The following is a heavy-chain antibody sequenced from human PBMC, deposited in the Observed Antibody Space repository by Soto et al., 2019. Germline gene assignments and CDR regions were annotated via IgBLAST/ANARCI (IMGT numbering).Heavy chain of an antibody. J-gene: IGHJ4*02. CDR2: IYYSGST. Sequence: QVQLQESGPGLVKPSETLSLTCTVSGGSVSSGSDYWSWIRQPPGKGLEWIGYIYYSGSTNYNPSLKSRVTISVDTSKNQFSLKLSSVTAADTAVYYCARGDTAMVFDYWGQGTLVTVSS. CDR1: GGSVSSGSDY. CDR3: ARGDTAMVFDY. D-gene: IGHD5-18*01. V-gene: IGHV4-61*01.